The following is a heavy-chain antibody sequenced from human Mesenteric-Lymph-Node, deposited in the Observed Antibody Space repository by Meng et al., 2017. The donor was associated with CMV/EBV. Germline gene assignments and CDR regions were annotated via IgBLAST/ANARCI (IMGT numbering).Heavy chain of an antibody. CDR2: MFYTGST. Sequence: SETLSLTCTVSGGSISNYYWSWIRQPPGKGLEWIGNMFYTGSTNYNPSLESRVTISVDTSTNQVSLKLTSMTVADTAVYYCARIFVVVPGAIPGWFDPWGQGTLVTVSS. D-gene: IGHD2-2*02. J-gene: IGHJ5*02. CDR3: ARIFVVVPGAIPGWFDP. V-gene: IGHV4-59*01. CDR1: GGSISNYY.